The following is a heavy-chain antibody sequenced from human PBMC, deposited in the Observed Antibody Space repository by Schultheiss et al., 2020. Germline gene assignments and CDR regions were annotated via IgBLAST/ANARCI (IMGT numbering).Heavy chain of an antibody. D-gene: IGHD7-27*01. Sequence: GGSLRLSCAASGFTFSCYSMNWVRQAPGKGLEWVSSISSSSSYIYYADSVKGRFTISRDNAKNSLYLQMNSLRAEDTAVYYCARGDWGAGTFDYWGQGTLVTVSS. CDR1: GFTFSCYS. CDR2: ISSSSSYI. J-gene: IGHJ4*02. CDR3: ARGDWGAGTFDY. V-gene: IGHV3-21*01.